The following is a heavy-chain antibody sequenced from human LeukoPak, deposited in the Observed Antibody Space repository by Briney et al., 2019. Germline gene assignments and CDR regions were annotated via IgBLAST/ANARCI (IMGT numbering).Heavy chain of an antibody. Sequence: SVNVSCTASGYTFTGYYMHWVRQAPGQGLEWMGGIIPIFGTANYAQKFQGRVTITADESTSTAYMELSSLRSEDTAVYYCARGWCGRSTSCHHYYDFWSGYYRGERYFDYWGQGTLVTVSS. V-gene: IGHV1-69*13. CDR1: GYTFTGYY. CDR2: IIPIFGTA. J-gene: IGHJ4*02. CDR3: ARGWCGRSTSCHHYYDFWSGYYRGERYFDY. D-gene: IGHD3-3*01.